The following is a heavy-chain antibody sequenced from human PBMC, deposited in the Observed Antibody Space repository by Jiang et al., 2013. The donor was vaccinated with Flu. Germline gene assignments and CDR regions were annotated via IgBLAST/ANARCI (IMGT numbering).Heavy chain of an antibody. CDR2: SKNKANSYTT. Sequence: VQLLESGGGLVQPGGSLRVSCTASGFTFSDHYMDWVRQAPGKGLEWVGRSKNKANSYTTEYAASVKGRFTISRDDSKKSLYLQMNSLRTEDTAVYYCARARLGPKYDFWSGSVGAGLDYWGQGILVTVSS. CDR1: GFTFSDHY. CDR3: ARARLGPKYDFWSGSVGAGLDY. D-gene: IGHD3-3*01. J-gene: IGHJ4*02. V-gene: IGHV3-72*01.